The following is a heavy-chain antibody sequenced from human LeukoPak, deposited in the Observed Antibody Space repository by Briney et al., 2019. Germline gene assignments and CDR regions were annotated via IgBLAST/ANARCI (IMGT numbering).Heavy chain of an antibody. CDR1: GGSISSSSYY. CDR3: ARERRSQAAQIALRYYYYMDV. Sequence: PSETLSLTCTVSGGSISSSSYYWGWIRQPPGKGLEWIGSIYYSGSTYYNPSLKSRVTISVDTSKNQFSLKLSSVTAADTAVYYCARERRSQAAQIALRYYYYMDVWGRGTTVTVSS. CDR2: IYYSGST. J-gene: IGHJ6*03. D-gene: IGHD6-6*01. V-gene: IGHV4-39*02.